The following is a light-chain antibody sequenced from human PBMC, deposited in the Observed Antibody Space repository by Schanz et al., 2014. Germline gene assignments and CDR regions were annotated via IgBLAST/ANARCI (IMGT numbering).Light chain of an antibody. CDR3: GSYAGNINWV. J-gene: IGLJ3*02. CDR1: SSDVGGYNY. CDR2: DVS. Sequence: QSALTQPASVSGSPGQSITISCTGTSSDVGGYNYVSWYQQHPGKAPKLMIYDVSQRPSGVPDRFSASKSGNTASLTISGLQVEDEADYYCGSYAGNINWVFGGGTKLTVL. V-gene: IGLV2-8*01.